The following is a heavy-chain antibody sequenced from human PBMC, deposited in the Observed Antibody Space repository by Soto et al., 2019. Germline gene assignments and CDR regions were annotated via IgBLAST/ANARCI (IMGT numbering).Heavy chain of an antibody. CDR3: AKGLSSASSFDS. V-gene: IGHV3-23*01. CDR1: GFTFSHHD. CDR2: ISGSGGRT. J-gene: IGHJ4*02. Sequence: PVGSLRLSCAASGFTFSHHDMSWVRQAPGKGLEWVSAISGSGGRTHYADSVKGRFTISRDNSKNILSLQMNSLRAEDTAVYHCAKGLSSASSFDSWGQGTLVTVS. D-gene: IGHD3-22*01.